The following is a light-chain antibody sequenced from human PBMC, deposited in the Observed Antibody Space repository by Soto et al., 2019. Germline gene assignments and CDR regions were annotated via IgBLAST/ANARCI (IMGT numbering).Light chain of an antibody. V-gene: IGLV2-23*01. CDR2: EGT. J-gene: IGLJ1*01. CDR1: SRDVGSYNL. CDR3: CSFAGSSTYV. Sequence: QSALTQPASVSGAPGPSITISCTGTSRDVGSYNLVSWYQQHPGNAPKLIIYEGTKRPSGVSYRFSGSKSGNTASLTISGLQEEDEGDYHCCSFAGSSTYVFGTGTKATVL.